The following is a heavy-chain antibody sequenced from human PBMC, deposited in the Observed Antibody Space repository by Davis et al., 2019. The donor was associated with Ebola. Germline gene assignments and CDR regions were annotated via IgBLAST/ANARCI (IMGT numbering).Heavy chain of an antibody. Sequence: GESLKISCAASGFTFSSYAMSWVRQAPGKGLEWVANIKQDGSEKYYVDSVKGRFTISRDNAKNSLYLQMSSLRAEDTAIYYCATSEPSGLFPEYWGHGTPLTVSS. CDR3: ATSEPSGLFPEY. V-gene: IGHV3-7*01. CDR1: GFTFSSYA. D-gene: IGHD3-22*01. CDR2: IKQDGSEK. J-gene: IGHJ4*01.